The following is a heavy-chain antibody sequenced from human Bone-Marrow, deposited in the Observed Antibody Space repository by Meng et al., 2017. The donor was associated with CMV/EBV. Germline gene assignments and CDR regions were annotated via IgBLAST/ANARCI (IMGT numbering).Heavy chain of an antibody. CDR2: IYSDYSS. Sequence: SGFTFSNYAMSWVRQAPGKGLAWVSVIYSDYSSYYADSVKGRFTISRDSGKNTLFLQTNSLRAEDTAVYYCARGNGYDVWSGYFDYWGQGTLVTVSS. CDR1: GFTFSNYA. CDR3: ARGNGYDVWSGYFDY. V-gene: IGHV3-23*03. J-gene: IGHJ4*02. D-gene: IGHD3-3*01.